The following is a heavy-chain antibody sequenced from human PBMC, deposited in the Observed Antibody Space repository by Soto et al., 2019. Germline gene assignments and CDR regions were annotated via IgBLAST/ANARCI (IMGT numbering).Heavy chain of an antibody. V-gene: IGHV4-61*03. J-gene: IGHJ6*02. Sequence: PSETLSLTCTVSGASVSSGSYFWSWIRQPPGKGLEWIGYMSSSGSTNYNPSLKSRVTISVDTSKTHFSLKLGSVTAADTAVYYCAREDYDSSGDYYVMDVWAQRTTVTVSS. D-gene: IGHD3-22*01. CDR1: GASVSSGSYF. CDR3: AREDYDSSGDYYVMDV. CDR2: MSSSGST.